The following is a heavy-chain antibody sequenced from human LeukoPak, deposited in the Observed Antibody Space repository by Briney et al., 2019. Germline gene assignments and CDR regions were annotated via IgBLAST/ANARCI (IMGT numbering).Heavy chain of an antibody. D-gene: IGHD1-26*01. CDR3: AKDGRASEWELSSGYFDY. CDR1: GFTFSSYA. CDR2: ISGSGGST. Sequence: GGSLRLSCAASGFTFSSYAMSWVRQAPGKGLEWVSAISGSGGSTYYADSVKGWFTISRDNSKNTLYLQMNSLRAEDTAVYYCAKDGRASEWELSSGYFDYWGQGTLVTVSS. V-gene: IGHV3-23*01. J-gene: IGHJ4*02.